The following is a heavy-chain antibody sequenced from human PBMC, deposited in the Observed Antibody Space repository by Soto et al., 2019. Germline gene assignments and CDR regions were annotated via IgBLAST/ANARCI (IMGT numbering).Heavy chain of an antibody. CDR1: GYTLTELS. J-gene: IGHJ6*02. V-gene: IGHV1-24*01. D-gene: IGHD3-3*01. CDR3: ATGTSQDDFSVDTYWYDYYGMDV. CDR2: FDPEDGET. Sequence: GASVKVSCKVSGYTLTELSMHWVRQAPGKGLEWMGGFDPEDGETIYAQKFQGRVTMTEDTSTDTAYMELSSLRSEDTAVYYCATGTSQDDFSVDTYWYDYYGMDVWGQGTTVNVSS.